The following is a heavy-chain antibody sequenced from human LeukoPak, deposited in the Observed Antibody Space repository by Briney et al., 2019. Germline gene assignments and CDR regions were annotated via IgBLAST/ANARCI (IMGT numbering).Heavy chain of an antibody. CDR1: GGSISSYY. V-gene: IGHV4-59*01. CDR3: ARRGSGSWWVFDY. CDR2: IYYSGST. D-gene: IGHD6-19*01. Sequence: SETLSLTXTVSGGSISSYYWSWIRQPPGKGLEWIGYIYYSGSTNYNPPLKSRVTISVDTSKNQFSLKLSSVTAADTAVYYCARRGSGSWWVFDYWGQGTLVTVSS. J-gene: IGHJ4*02.